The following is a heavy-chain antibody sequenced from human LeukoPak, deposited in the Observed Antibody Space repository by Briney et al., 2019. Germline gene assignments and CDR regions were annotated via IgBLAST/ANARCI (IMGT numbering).Heavy chain of an antibody. Sequence: PGGSLRLSCAASGFTFSGYYTSWIRQAPGKGLEWVSYISSSGSTIYYADSVKGRFTIARDNAKNSLYLQMNSLRAEDTAVYYCARDLVRYFDWYNWFDPWGQGTLVTVSS. CDR1: GFTFSGYY. CDR2: ISSSGSTI. CDR3: ARDLVRYFDWYNWFDP. D-gene: IGHD3-9*01. J-gene: IGHJ5*02. V-gene: IGHV3-11*01.